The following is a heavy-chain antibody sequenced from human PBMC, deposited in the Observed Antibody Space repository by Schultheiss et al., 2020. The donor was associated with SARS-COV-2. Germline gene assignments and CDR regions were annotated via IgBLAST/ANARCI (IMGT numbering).Heavy chain of an antibody. CDR3: ARGGQWLPFGWFDP. CDR2: IIPIFGTA. D-gene: IGHD6-19*01. V-gene: IGHV1-69*13. J-gene: IGHJ5*02. Sequence: SVKVSCKASGGTFSSYAISWVRQAPGQGLEWMGGIIPIFGTANYAQKFQGRVTITADESTSTAYMELSSLRSEDTAVYYCARGGQWLPFGWFDPWGQGTLVTVSS. CDR1: GGTFSSYA.